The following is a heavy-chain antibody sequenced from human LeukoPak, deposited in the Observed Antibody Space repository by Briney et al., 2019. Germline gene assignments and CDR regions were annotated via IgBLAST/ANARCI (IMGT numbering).Heavy chain of an antibody. Sequence: GGSLRLSCAASGFTVSSNYMSWVRQAPGKGLEGVSVIYSGGRTYYADSVKGRFTISRDTSKNTLYLQMNSLRAEDTAVYYCARDSVTGGIAVAGPSDYWGQGTLVTVSS. CDR2: IYSGGRT. CDR1: GFTVSSNY. J-gene: IGHJ4*02. V-gene: IGHV3-66*01. CDR3: ARDSVTGGIAVAGPSDY. D-gene: IGHD6-19*01.